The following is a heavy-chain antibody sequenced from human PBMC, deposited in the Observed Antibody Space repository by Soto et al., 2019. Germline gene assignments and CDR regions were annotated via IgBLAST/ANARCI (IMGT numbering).Heavy chain of an antibody. CDR2: ISAYNGNT. D-gene: IGHD4-17*01. V-gene: IGHV1-18*01. J-gene: IGHJ4*02. Sequence: QVQLVQSGAEVKKPGASVKVSCKASGYTFTSYGISWVRQAPGQGLEWMGWISAYNGNTNYAQKLQGRVTMTTDTSTSPAYMELSSLSSYDTAVYYCATSTTVVTSPFDYCGQGTLVTLSS. CDR1: GYTFTSYG. CDR3: ATSTTVVTSPFDY.